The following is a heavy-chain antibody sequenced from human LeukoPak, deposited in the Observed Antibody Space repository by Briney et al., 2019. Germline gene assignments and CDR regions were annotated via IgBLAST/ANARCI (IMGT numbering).Heavy chain of an antibody. J-gene: IGHJ5*02. CDR2: NYYTGHN. Sequence: KSSETLSLTCTVSSGSVSSSTYYWVWIRQPPGKGLEWIASNYYTGHNYYNPSLKSRVTISVDTSKNHYSLNLNSVTAADTALYYYAGNQYNEYTCYSRGIWVERWGQGTLVSVSS. V-gene: IGHV4-39*02. D-gene: IGHD2-15*01. CDR1: SGSVSSSTYY. CDR3: AGNQYNEYTCYSRGIWVER.